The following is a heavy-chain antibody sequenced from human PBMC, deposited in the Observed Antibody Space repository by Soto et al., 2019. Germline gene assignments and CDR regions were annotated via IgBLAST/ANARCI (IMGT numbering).Heavy chain of an antibody. CDR2: IWYDGSNK. D-gene: IGHD1-7*01. V-gene: IGHV3-33*01. CDR3: ARDHWSYGHYYYGMDV. Sequence: PGGSLRLSCAASGFTFSSYGMHWVRQAPGKGLEWVAVIWYDGSNKYYADSVKGRFTISRDNSKNTLYLQMNSLRAEDTAVYYCARDHWSYGHYYYGMDVWGQGTTVTVSS. CDR1: GFTFSSYG. J-gene: IGHJ6*02.